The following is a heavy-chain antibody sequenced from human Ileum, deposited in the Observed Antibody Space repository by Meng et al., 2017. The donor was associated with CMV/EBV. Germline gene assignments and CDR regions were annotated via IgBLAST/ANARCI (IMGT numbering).Heavy chain of an antibody. Sequence: GGSLRLSCAASGFTFSSYAMHWVRQAPGKGLEWVAVISYDGSNKYYADSVKGRFTISRDNSKNTLYLQMNSLRAEDTAVYYCARERNDAFDIWGQGTMVNVSS. J-gene: IGHJ3*02. D-gene: IGHD1-1*01. CDR3: ARERNDAFDI. CDR1: GFTFSSYA. V-gene: IGHV3-30-3*01. CDR2: ISYDGSNK.